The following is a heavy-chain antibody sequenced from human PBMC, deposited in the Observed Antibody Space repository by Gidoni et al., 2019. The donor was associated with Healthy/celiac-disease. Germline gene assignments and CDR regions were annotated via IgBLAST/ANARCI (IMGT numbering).Heavy chain of an antibody. CDR1: GFTFSSYI. CDR3: ARGFTNYYDSSGYYTDAFDI. V-gene: IGHV3-21*01. Sequence: EVHLVESGGGLVKPGGSLRLSCAASGFTFSSYILNWVRQAPGKGLEWVSSISSSSSYIYYADSVKGRFTISRDNAKNSLYLQMNSLRAEDTAVYYCARGFTNYYDSSGYYTDAFDIWGQGTMVTVSS. D-gene: IGHD3-22*01. J-gene: IGHJ3*02. CDR2: ISSSSSYI.